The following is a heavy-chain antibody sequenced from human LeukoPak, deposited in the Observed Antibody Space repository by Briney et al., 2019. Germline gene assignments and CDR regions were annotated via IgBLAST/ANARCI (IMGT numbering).Heavy chain of an antibody. D-gene: IGHD1-7*01. CDR1: GFTFSSFE. CDR2: IGPSGSAI. J-gene: IGHJ4*02. V-gene: IGHV3-48*03. CDR3: ATLELRASLDY. Sequence: GGSLRLSCAGSGFTFSSFEMDWVRRAPGKGLEWISHIGPSGSAINYADSVKGRFTISRDNAKNSLYLQMNSQRTEDTAVYYCATLELRASLDYWGQGTLVTVSS.